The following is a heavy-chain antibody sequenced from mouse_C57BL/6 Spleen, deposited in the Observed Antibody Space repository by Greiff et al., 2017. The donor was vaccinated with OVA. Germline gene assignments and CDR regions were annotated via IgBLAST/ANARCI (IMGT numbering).Heavy chain of an antibody. D-gene: IGHD1-1*01. V-gene: IGHV1-22*01. CDR3: ARPTVVAGRFAY. CDR2: INPNNGGT. J-gene: IGHJ3*01. Sequence: VQLQQSGPELVKPGASVKMSCKASGYTFTDYNMHWVKQSHGKSLEWIGYINPNNGGTSYNQKFKGKATLTVNKSSSTAYMELRSLTSEDSAVYYCARPTVVAGRFAYWGQGTLVTVSA. CDR1: GYTFTDYN.